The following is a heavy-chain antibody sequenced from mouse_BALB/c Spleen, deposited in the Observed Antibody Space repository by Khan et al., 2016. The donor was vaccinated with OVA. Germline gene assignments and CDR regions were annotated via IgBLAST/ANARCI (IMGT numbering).Heavy chain of an antibody. V-gene: IGHV9-2-1*01. J-gene: IGHJ2*01. Sequence: QIQLVQSGPELRKPGETVKISCKASGYTFTDYSMHWVKQAPGKGLKWMGWINTETGEPTYADDFKGRFAFSLETSASTAYLQINNLKNEDTATYFCAIYRYDYFDYWGQGTTLTVSS. D-gene: IGHD2-14*01. CDR2: INTETGEP. CDR1: GYTFTDYS. CDR3: AIYRYDYFDY.